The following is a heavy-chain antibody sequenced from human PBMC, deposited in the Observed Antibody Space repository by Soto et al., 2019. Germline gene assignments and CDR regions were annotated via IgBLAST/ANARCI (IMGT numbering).Heavy chain of an antibody. CDR1: GGSISSGGYY. D-gene: IGHD3-10*01. V-gene: IGHV4-31*03. J-gene: IGHJ6*02. Sequence: PSETLSLTCTVSGGSISSGGYYWSWIRQHPGKGLEWIGYIYYSGSTYYNPSLKSRVTISVDTSKNQFSLKLSSVTAADTAVYYCARGRYYYAFPGYYYGMDVWGQGTTVTVSS. CDR2: IYYSGST. CDR3: ARGRYYYAFPGYYYGMDV.